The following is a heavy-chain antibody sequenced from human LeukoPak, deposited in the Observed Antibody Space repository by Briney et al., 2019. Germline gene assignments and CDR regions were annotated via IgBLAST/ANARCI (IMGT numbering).Heavy chain of an antibody. D-gene: IGHD1-1*01. V-gene: IGHV4-4*02. J-gene: IGHJ4*02. CDR2: IHHNGVT. CDR3: TAERAGTIVDY. Sequence: SETLSLTCAVSGGSISSSNWWSWIRQPPGRGLEWIGSIHHNGVTFYNPSLKTRATVSVDTSKNQFSLKLISVTAADTAVYYCTAERAGTIVDYWGQGTLVTVSS. CDR1: GGSISSSNW.